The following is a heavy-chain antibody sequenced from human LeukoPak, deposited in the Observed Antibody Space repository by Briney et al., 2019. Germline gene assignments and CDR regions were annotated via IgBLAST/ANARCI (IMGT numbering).Heavy chain of an antibody. D-gene: IGHD1-1*01. Sequence: SETLSLTCTGSGGSISSYYWSWIRQPPGKGLEWIGYIYYSGSTNYNPSLKSRVTISVDTSKNQFSLKLSSVTAADTAVYYCARGVKDWNAAYYFDYWGQGTLVTVSS. CDR1: GGSISSYY. CDR3: ARGVKDWNAAYYFDY. CDR2: IYYSGST. V-gene: IGHV4-59*01. J-gene: IGHJ4*02.